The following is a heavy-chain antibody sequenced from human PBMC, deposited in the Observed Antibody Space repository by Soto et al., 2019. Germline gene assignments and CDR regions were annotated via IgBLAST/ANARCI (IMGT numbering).Heavy chain of an antibody. Sequence: PSETLSLTCTVAGGCISSGDYYWSWIRQPPGKGLDWNGYIYDSGSTDYNPSLRGRVTISVDTTKNHFSLRRSSATAADTALVYCARVSGTGTGDYWGQGTLVTGSS. CDR1: GGCISSGDYY. J-gene: IGHJ4*02. D-gene: IGHD1-7*01. CDR2: IYDSGST. V-gene: IGHV4-30-4*02. CDR3: ARVSGTGTGDY.